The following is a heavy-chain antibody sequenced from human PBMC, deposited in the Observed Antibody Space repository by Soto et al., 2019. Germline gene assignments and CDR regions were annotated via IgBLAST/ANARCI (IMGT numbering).Heavy chain of an antibody. CDR3: ARDGQYRTDGFDI. CDR1: GFTYSSHG. J-gene: IGHJ3*02. V-gene: IGHV3-23*01. Sequence: EAQLLESGGELIQPGGSLRLSCAASGFTYSSHGMSWVRHAPGKGLEWIAGLSRGGGSTYYADSVKGRFTISRDNSKNTLDLIMNSLRVEDTPLYYCARDGQYRTDGFDIWGQGTMVTVSS. D-gene: IGHD5-12*01. CDR2: LSRGGGST.